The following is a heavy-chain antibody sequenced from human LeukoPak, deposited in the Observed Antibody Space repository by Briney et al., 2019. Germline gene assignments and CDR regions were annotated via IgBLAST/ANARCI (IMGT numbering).Heavy chain of an antibody. D-gene: IGHD3-22*01. CDR1: GFTFDDYG. V-gene: IGHV3-20*04. Sequence: GGSLRLSCAASGFTFDDYGMSWVRQAPGKGLEWVSGINWNGGSTGYADSVKGRFTISRDNAKNSLYLQMNSLRAEDTAVYYCARDGGYYYDSSDWGQGTLVTVSS. CDR3: ARDGGYYYDSSD. CDR2: INWNGGST. J-gene: IGHJ4*02.